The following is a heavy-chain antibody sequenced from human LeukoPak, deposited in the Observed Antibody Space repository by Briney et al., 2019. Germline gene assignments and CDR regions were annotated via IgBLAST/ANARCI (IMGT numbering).Heavy chain of an antibody. Sequence: PGGSLRLSCAASEFTVSSNYMSWVRQAPGKGLVWVSHINSDGSITSYADSVKGRFTIPRDNAKNTLYLQMNSLRAEDTAVYYCARDAVDTANAVWGQGTTVTVSS. CDR1: EFTVSSNY. V-gene: IGHV3-74*01. CDR2: INSDGSIT. D-gene: IGHD5-18*01. J-gene: IGHJ6*02. CDR3: ARDAVDTANAV.